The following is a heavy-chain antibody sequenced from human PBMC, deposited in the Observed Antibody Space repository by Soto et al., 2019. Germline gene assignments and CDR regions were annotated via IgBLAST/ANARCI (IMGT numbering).Heavy chain of an antibody. CDR1: GFTVSDNY. J-gene: IGHJ5*02. CDR2: IFRDGRT. V-gene: IGHV3-53*02. Sequence: EVQLVETGGDLIQPGGSLRLSCAPSGFTVSDNYMSWVRRAPGKGLEWVSVIFRDGRTYYADSVQGRFTISRDNSKNTLFLQMDSLRAEDTAVYYCSTSPHCTSGTCYGLGDGDDTWGQGTLVTVSA. D-gene: IGHD2-15*01. CDR3: STSPHCTSGTCYGLGDGDDT.